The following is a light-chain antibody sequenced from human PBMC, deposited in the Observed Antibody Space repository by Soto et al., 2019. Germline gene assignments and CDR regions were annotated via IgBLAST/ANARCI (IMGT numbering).Light chain of an antibody. Sequence: DIQLTQSPTSVWASVGDRITITCRASQDIGGRLAWFQQRPGKAPQYLIYAASTLQSGVPSRFSSSGSGTDFTLTISSLQPDDFATYYCQHYNTYSTFGQGTKVDIK. CDR3: QHYNTYST. V-gene: IGKV1D-16*01. CDR2: AAS. J-gene: IGKJ1*01. CDR1: QDIGGR.